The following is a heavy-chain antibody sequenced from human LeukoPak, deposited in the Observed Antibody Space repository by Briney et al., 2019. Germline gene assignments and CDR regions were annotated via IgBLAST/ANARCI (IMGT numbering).Heavy chain of an antibody. J-gene: IGHJ3*02. CDR2: IYTSGST. V-gene: IGHV4-61*09. Sequence: SETLSLTCTVSAGSISSNSYYWSWIRQPPGKGLERIGYIYTSGSTNYNPSLKSRVTISVDTSKNQFSLDLSSVTAADTAVYYCARQKCTSTSCLTKNAFDIWGQGTMVTVSS. CDR3: ARQKCTSTSCLTKNAFDI. CDR1: AGSISSNSYY. D-gene: IGHD2-2*01.